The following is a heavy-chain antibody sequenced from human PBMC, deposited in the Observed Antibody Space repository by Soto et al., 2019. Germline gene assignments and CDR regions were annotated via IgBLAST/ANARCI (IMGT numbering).Heavy chain of an antibody. CDR2: IFYSGNT. Sequence: QLQLQESGPGLVKPSETLSVTCTVSGGSISSSSYYWGWIRXPPXKGLXYIGSIFYSGNTYYNVSLKSRATISXDTSXNQFSXXXTXXXXAXXXXXXXXXXXXXXXXXXSVRIDPWGQGILVTVSS. CDR3: XXXXXXXXXXXSVRIDP. CDR1: GGSISSSSYY. V-gene: IGHV4-39*01. J-gene: IGHJ5*02. D-gene: IGHD2-8*01.